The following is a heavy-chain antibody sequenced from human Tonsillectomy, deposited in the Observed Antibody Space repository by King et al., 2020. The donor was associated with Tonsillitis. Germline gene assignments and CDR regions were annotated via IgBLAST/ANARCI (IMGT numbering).Heavy chain of an antibody. CDR2: IYYSSST. CDR3: AKQKVDYGENSWSLDFGFDV. Sequence: QLQESGPGLVKPSQTLSLTCTVSGGSISSDVDHWNWIRQHPVEGLECIGSIYYSSSTAYNPSFPSRVTLSLDTSKNKFALKLTSVTAADTAVYYCAKQKVDYGENSWSLDFGFDVWGQGTMVTVSS. V-gene: IGHV4-31*03. D-gene: IGHD4-23*01. CDR1: GGSISSDVDH. J-gene: IGHJ3*01.